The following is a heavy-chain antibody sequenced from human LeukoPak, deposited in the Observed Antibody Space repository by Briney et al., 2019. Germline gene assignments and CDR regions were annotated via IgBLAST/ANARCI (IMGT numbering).Heavy chain of an antibody. J-gene: IGHJ4*02. V-gene: IGHV3-66*02. CDR3: ARDGGVPVDY. CDR2: IYSGGST. D-gene: IGHD3-16*01. Sequence: GGSRRLPCAAPGFTVTRTYMSWVGKVQGKGLAWVSVIYSGGSTYYADSVKGRFTISRDNSKNTLYLQMNSLRAEDTAVYYCARDGGVPVDYWGQGTLVTGSS. CDR1: GFTVTRTY.